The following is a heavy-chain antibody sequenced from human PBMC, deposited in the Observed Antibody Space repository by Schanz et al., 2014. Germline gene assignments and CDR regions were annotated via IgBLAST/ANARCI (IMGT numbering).Heavy chain of an antibody. J-gene: IGHJ6*03. Sequence: QGQLVESGGGVVQPGKSLRLSCVTSGFIFRSFGIHWVRQAPGKGLEWVAVIWSDGTNEYYADSVKGRFTISGDSSKYTVYLQMNSLRADDTAVYYCAKGPYYYYYMDVWGNGTTVTVSS. CDR3: AKGPYYYYYMDV. CDR1: GFIFRSFG. CDR2: IWSDGTNE. V-gene: IGHV3-33*06.